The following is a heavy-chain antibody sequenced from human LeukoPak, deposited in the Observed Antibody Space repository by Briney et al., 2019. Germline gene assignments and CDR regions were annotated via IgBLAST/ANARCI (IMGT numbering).Heavy chain of an antibody. CDR2: ISDGGGRT. V-gene: IGHV3-23*01. D-gene: IGHD3-10*01. J-gene: IGHJ4*02. CDR3: AKRGVVIRGFLVGFHKEAYYYDS. Sequence: GGSLRLSCAVSGITLSNYGMSWVRQAPGKGLEWVAGISDGGGRTNYADSVKGRFTISRDNPKNTLSLQMNSLRTEDTAVYFCAKRGVVIRGFLVGFHKEAYYYDSWGQGALVTVPS. CDR1: GITLSNYG.